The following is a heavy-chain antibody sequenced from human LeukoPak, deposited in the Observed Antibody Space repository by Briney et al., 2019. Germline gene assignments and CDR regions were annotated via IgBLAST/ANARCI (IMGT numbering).Heavy chain of an antibody. V-gene: IGHV3-74*01. J-gene: IGHJ3*01. Sequence: GGSLRLSCAASGFTFSNYWMHWVRQAPGKGLVRVSRINRDGSSTDYLDSVKGRFTISRDNARNTLYLQMNSLRAEDTAVYYCARVPYVFDLWGQGTMVTVSS. CDR2: INRDGSST. CDR1: GFTFSNYW. CDR3: ARVPYVFDL.